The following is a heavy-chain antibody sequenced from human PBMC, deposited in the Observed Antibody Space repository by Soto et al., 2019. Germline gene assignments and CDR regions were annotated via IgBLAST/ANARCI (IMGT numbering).Heavy chain of an antibody. V-gene: IGHV4-59*01. J-gene: IGHJ6*02. CDR2: IYYSGST. Sequence: LSLTCTVSGGSISSYYWTWIRQPPGKGLEWIGYIYYSGSTNYNPSLKSRVTISVDTSKNQFSLKLSSVTAADTAVYYCARVGYSYGPWFYYGMDVWGQGTTVTVSS. CDR3: ARVGYSYGPWFYYGMDV. CDR1: GGSISSYY. D-gene: IGHD5-18*01.